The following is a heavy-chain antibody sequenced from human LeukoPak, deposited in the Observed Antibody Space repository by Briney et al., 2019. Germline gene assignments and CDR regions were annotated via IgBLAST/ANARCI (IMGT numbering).Heavy chain of an antibody. CDR2: IIPIFGTA. J-gene: IGHJ5*02. CDR3: ARDHPSTVVTGSLRA. D-gene: IGHD4-23*01. Sequence: AASVKVSCKASGGTFSSYAISWVRQAPGQGLEWMGGIIPIFGTANYAQKFQGRVTITADESTSTAYMELSSLRSEDTAVYYCARDHPSTVVTGSLRAWGQGTLVTVSS. V-gene: IGHV1-69*13. CDR1: GGTFSSYA.